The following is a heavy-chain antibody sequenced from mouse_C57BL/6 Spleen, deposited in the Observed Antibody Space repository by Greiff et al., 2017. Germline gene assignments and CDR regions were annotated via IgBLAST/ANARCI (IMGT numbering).Heavy chain of an antibody. V-gene: IGHV2-5*01. CDR1: GFSLTSYG. Sequence: VQLQQSGPGLVQPSQSLSITCTVSGFSLTSYGVHWVRQSPGKGLEWLGVIWRGGSTDYTAALMSRLSITKENSKSQVFFKMNSLQADDTAIYYCAKKGNYGAMDYWGQGTSVTVSS. J-gene: IGHJ4*01. D-gene: IGHD2-1*01. CDR2: IWRGGST. CDR3: AKKGNYGAMDY.